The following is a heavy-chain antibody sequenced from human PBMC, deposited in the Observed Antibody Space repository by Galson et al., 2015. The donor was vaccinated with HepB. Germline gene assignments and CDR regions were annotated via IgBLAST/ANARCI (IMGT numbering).Heavy chain of an antibody. CDR1: GYTFTSYD. CDR2: MNPNSGNT. Sequence: SVKVSCKASGYTFTSYDINWVRQATGQGLEWMGWMNPNSGNTGYAQKFQGRVTMTRNTSISTAYMELSSLRSEDTAVYYCARDAPIYGDDAFDIWGQGTMVTVSS. J-gene: IGHJ3*02. V-gene: IGHV1-8*01. D-gene: IGHD3-10*01. CDR3: ARDAPIYGDDAFDI.